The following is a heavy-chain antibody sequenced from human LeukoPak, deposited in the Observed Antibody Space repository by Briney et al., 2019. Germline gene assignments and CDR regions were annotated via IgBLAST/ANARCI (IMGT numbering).Heavy chain of an antibody. J-gene: IGHJ4*02. CDR2: IKQDGSER. D-gene: IGHD1-26*01. CDR3: ARDKVVGATLFDY. V-gene: IGHV3-7*01. Sequence: GGSLRLSCAASGFTFSNYWMSWVRQAPGKGLEWVANIKQDGSERYSVDSVKGRFTISRDNAKNALYLQMKSLRAEDTAVYYCARDKVVGATLFDYWGQGALVTVSS. CDR1: GFTFSNYW.